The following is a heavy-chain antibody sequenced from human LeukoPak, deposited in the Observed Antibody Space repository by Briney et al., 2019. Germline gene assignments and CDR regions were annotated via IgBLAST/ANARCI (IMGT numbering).Heavy chain of an antibody. D-gene: IGHD4-17*01. CDR1: GGSFSGYY. CDR3: ARDASHYGDYVYFDY. CDR2: INHSGST. Sequence: SETLSLTCAVYGGSFSGYYWSWIRQPPGKGLEWIGEINHSGSTNYNPSLKSRVTMSVDTSKNQFSLKLSSVTAADTAVYYCARDASHYGDYVYFDYWGQGTLVTVSS. V-gene: IGHV4-34*01. J-gene: IGHJ4*02.